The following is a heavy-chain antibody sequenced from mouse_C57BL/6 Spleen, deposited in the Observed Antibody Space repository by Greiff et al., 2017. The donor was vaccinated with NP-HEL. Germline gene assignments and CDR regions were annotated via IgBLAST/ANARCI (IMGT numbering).Heavy chain of an antibody. CDR2: ISNGGGST. CDR3: ARLGSSHDAMDY. Sequence: DVKLVESGGGLVQPGGSLKLSCAASGFTFSDYYMYWVRQTPEKRLEWVAYISNGGGSTYYPDTVKGRFTISRDNAKNTLYLQMSRLKSEDTAMYYCARLGSSHDAMDYWGQGTSVTVSS. J-gene: IGHJ4*01. CDR1: GFTFSDYY. D-gene: IGHD1-1*01. V-gene: IGHV5-12*01.